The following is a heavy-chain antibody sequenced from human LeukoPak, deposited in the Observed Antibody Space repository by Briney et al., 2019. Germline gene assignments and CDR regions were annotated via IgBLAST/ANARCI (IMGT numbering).Heavy chain of an antibody. D-gene: IGHD3-3*01. J-gene: IGHJ3*02. Sequence: GGSLRLSCAASGFTFSDYYMSWIRQAPGKGLEWVSYISSSGSTTYYAESVKGRFTVSRDNAKNTLYLQMNSLTAEDTAVYYCARVMSGYYVVLDIWGQGTMVTVSS. CDR2: ISSSGSTT. V-gene: IGHV3-11*04. CDR1: GFTFSDYY. CDR3: ARVMSGYYVVLDI.